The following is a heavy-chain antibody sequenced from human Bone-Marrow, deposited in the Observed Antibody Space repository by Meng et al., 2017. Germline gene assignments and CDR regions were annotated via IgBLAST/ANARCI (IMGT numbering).Heavy chain of an antibody. CDR2: IDPRSGGT. Sequence: ADVKSTGAAVKVSSKPSGYSFSAYWLLWVRQAPGQWLEWMCRIDPRSGGTQDAQNFQDRVTMTRDTSISTTYMELSRLTSDDTAVYYCVRDEDISAAGKLFGDYWGQGTLVTVSS. CDR3: VRDEDISAAGKLFGDY. V-gene: IGHV1-2*06. J-gene: IGHJ4*02. D-gene: IGHD6-13*01. CDR1: GYSFSAYW.